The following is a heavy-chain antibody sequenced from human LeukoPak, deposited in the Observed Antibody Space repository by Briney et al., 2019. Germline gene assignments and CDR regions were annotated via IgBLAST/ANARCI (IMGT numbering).Heavy chain of an antibody. D-gene: IGHD6-13*01. Sequence: SETLSLTCTVSGGSISSYYWSWIRQPPGKGLEWIGYIYYSGSTNYNPSLKSRVTISVDTSKNQFSLKPSSVTAADTAVYYCARAHSSSWSYFDYWGQGTLVTVSS. J-gene: IGHJ4*02. V-gene: IGHV4-59*01. CDR1: GGSISSYY. CDR3: ARAHSSSWSYFDY. CDR2: IYYSGST.